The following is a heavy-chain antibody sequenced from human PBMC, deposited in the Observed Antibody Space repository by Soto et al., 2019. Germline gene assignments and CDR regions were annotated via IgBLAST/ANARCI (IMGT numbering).Heavy chain of an antibody. V-gene: IGHV4-59*01. J-gene: IGHJ4*02. D-gene: IGHD3-3*01. CDR3: ARDKGPWSGYYLDY. CDR2: IYYSGST. Sequence: SETLSLTCTVSGGSISSYYWSWIRQPPGKGLEWIGYIYYSGSTNYNPSLKSRVTISVDTSKNQFSLKLSSVTAAGTAVYYCARDKGPWSGYYLDYWGQGTLVTVSS. CDR1: GGSISSYY.